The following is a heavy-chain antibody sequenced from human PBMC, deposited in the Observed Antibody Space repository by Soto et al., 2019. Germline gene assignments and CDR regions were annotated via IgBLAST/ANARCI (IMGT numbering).Heavy chain of an antibody. CDR3: ARGRYYGSGTPIKYFDL. J-gene: IGHJ2*01. V-gene: IGHV4-59*01. CDR1: DGSSVHYF. Sequence: SVVDGSSVHYFWRRISKHPRKGLEWIGYIFYSGSTNYNPSLTSRVTISVDTSKNQFSLKLSSVTAADTAVYYCARGRYYGSGTPIKYFDLWGRGTLVTVSS. CDR2: IFYSGST. D-gene: IGHD3-10*01.